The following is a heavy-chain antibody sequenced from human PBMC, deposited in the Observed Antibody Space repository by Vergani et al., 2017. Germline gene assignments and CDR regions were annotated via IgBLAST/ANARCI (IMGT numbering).Heavy chain of an antibody. CDR3: VREGSYCGSTTCRNPSYVYYYHMDV. D-gene: IGHD2-21*01. J-gene: IGHJ6*03. CDR2: LTGGGGST. CDR1: GFTFSTYA. Sequence: EVQLLESGGSLKQPGGSVRLSCAASGFTFSTYAMHWVRQAPGKGLEWVSALTGGGGSTYYADSVKGRFTISRDNSKNTLYLQMNSLRAEDTAIYYCVREGSYCGSTTCRNPSYVYYYHMDVWGEGTTVTVSS. V-gene: IGHV3-23*01.